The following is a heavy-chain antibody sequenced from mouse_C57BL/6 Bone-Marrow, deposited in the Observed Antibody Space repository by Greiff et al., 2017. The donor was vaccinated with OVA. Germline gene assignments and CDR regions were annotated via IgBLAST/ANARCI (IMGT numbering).Heavy chain of an antibody. CDR2: IWGDGST. Sequence: QVQLQQSGPGLVAPSQSLSISCTVSGFSLTSYGVSWVRQPPGQGLEWLGVIWGDGSTNYHSAPLSRLSTSTDNSTSHVFLQLISLLTADSATYYCASSTLYNYALDYWGQGTSVTVSA. CDR1: GFSLTSYG. V-gene: IGHV2-3*01. J-gene: IGHJ4*01. CDR3: ASSTLYNYALDY. D-gene: IGHD1-3*01.